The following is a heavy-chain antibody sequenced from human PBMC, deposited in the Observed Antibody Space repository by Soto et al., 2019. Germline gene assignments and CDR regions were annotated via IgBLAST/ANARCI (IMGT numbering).Heavy chain of an antibody. CDR2: INPNGGVT. CDR1: GDSFNDYY. J-gene: IGHJ6*03. Sequence: ASVKVSCKTSGDSFNDYYIHWVRQAPGQGLEWMGWINPNGGVTKYAQKFQGRVTVTRDTSIRTVYLELSSLRSDDTAVYYCAGESGGATATLDYYYFYMDVWGKGTTVTVSS. V-gene: IGHV1-2*02. CDR3: AGESGGATATLDYYYFYMDV. D-gene: IGHD5-12*01.